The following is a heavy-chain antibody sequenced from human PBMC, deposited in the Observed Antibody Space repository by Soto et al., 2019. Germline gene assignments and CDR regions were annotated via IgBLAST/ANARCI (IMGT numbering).Heavy chain of an antibody. Sequence: QVQLVESGGGVVQPGRSLRLSCAASGFTFSSYGMHWVRQAPGKGLEWVAVIWYDGSNKYYADSVKGRFTISRDNSKNTLYLQMNSLRAEDTAVYYCARDIRSVVAKYLFDYWGQGTLVTVSS. J-gene: IGHJ4*02. CDR1: GFTFSSYG. V-gene: IGHV3-33*01. CDR2: IWYDGSNK. CDR3: ARDIRSVVAKYLFDY. D-gene: IGHD2-15*01.